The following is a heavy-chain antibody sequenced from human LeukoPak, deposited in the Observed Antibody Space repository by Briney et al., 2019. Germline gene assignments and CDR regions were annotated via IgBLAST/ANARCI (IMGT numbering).Heavy chain of an antibody. Sequence: ASVKVSCKASGYTFTSYAIHWVRQAPGQGLEWMGWITPSGGTNYPQKFQGRVAIAWDTSITTAYMDLSRLTSDDTAVYYCARDRYGDGFAHLDYWGQGALVTVSS. CDR1: GYTFTSYA. CDR3: ARDRYGDGFAHLDY. D-gene: IGHD5-24*01. CDR2: ITPSGGT. V-gene: IGHV1-2*02. J-gene: IGHJ4*02.